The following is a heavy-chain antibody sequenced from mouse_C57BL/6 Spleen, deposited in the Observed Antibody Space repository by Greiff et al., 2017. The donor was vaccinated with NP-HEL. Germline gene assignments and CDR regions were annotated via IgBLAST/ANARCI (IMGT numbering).Heavy chain of an antibody. CDR1: GFSLTSYG. V-gene: IGHV2-2*01. J-gene: IGHJ1*03. CDR3: ARNQERYFDV. Sequence: QVQLQQSGPGLVQPSQSLSITCTVSGFSLTSYGVHWVRQSPGKGLEWLGVIWSGGSTDYNAAFISRLSISKDNSKSQVFFKMNSLQADDTAIYYCARNQERYFDVWGTGTTVTVSS. D-gene: IGHD3-2*02. CDR2: IWSGGST.